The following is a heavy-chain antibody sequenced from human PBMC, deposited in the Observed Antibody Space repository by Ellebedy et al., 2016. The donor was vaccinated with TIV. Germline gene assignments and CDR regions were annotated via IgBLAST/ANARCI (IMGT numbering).Heavy chain of an antibody. CDR1: GFTFTSSA. CDR2: IVVGSGNT. D-gene: IGHD1-26*01. Sequence: SVKVSCXASGFTFTSSAVQWVRQARGQRLEWIGWIVVGSGNTNYAQKFQERVTITRDMSTSTAYMELSSLRSEDTAVYSCAAEGGGSYYGYDSWGQGTLVTVSS. V-gene: IGHV1-58*01. J-gene: IGHJ4*02. CDR3: AAEGGGSYYGYDS.